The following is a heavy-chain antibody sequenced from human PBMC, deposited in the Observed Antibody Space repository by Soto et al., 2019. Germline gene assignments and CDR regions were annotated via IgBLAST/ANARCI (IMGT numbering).Heavy chain of an antibody. V-gene: IGHV3-33*01. CDR2: IWYDGSNK. D-gene: IGHD2-2*01. CDR1: GFTFSSYG. J-gene: IGHJ6*03. Sequence: GGSLRLSCAASGFTFSSYGMHWVRQAPGKGLEWVAVIWYDGSNKYYEDSVKGRFTISRDNSKNTLYLQMNSLRAEDTAVYYCAREGCSSTSCLPYYYYYMDVWGKGTTVTVSS. CDR3: AREGCSSTSCLPYYYYYMDV.